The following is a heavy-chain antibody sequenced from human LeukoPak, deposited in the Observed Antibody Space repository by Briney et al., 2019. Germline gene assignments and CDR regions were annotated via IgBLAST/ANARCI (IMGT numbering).Heavy chain of an antibody. CDR3: ARDIDIVVVPAAMGSWFDP. CDR1: GGTFSSYT. CDR2: IIPILGIA. J-gene: IGHJ5*02. V-gene: IGHV1-69*04. Sequence: SVKVSCKASGGTFSSYTISWVRQAPGQGLEWMGRIIPILGIANYAQKFQGGVTITADKSTSTAYMELGSLRSEDTAVYYCARDIDIVVVPAAMGSWFDPWGQGTLVTVSS. D-gene: IGHD2-2*01.